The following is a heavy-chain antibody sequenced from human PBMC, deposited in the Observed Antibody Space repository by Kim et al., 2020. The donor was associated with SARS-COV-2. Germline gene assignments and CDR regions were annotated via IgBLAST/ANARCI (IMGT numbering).Heavy chain of an antibody. V-gene: IGHV3-11*05. CDR3: ARDDTSGYDWIGDYYYGMDV. CDR2: ISSSSSYT. J-gene: IGHJ6*02. D-gene: IGHD5-12*01. Sequence: GGSLRLSCAASGFTFSDYYMSWIRQAPGKGLEWVSYISSSSSYTNYADSVKGRFTISRDNAKNSLYLQMNSLRTEDTAVYYCARDDTSGYDWIGDYYYGMDVWGQGTTVPVSS. CDR1: GFTFSDYY.